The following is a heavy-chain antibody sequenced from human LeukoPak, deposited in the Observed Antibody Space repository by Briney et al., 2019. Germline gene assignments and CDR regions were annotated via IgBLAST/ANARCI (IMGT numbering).Heavy chain of an antibody. D-gene: IGHD3-16*02. Sequence: PGGSLRLSCVAPVFTFSDYAMSSVRQAPGKGLELVAGISDSGGITYYADSVNRRCTISRHKSKHTVSLQLDNLRAEDTAVHFCARHDSFIPYWGQGTLVTVTS. J-gene: IGHJ4*02. CDR3: ARHDSFIPY. CDR2: ISDSGGIT. V-gene: IGHV3-23*01. CDR1: VFTFSDYA.